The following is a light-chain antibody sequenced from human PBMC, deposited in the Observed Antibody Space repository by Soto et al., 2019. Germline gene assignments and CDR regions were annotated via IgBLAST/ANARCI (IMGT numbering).Light chain of an antibody. J-gene: IGKJ4*01. Sequence: DIQLTQSPSFLSASVGDRVTITCRASQDISSYLAWYQQNPGKAPKLLIYAASTLQSGVPSRFSGSGSGTEFTLTISSLQPEDFATYYCQHVNSYPLTFGGGTKVEIK. CDR1: QDISSY. CDR3: QHVNSYPLT. CDR2: AAS. V-gene: IGKV1-9*01.